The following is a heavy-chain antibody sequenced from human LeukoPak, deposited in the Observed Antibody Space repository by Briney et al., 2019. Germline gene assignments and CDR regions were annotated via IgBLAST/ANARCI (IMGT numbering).Heavy chain of an antibody. CDR3: ARSAARGIYNV. CDR1: GFTFSTYW. J-gene: IGHJ3*01. Sequence: PGGSLRLSCAASGFTFSTYWMSWVRQAPGEGLEWVANIKGDGSVKNHVDSVKGRFTISRENAKNSLHLQMNSLRAEDTAVYYCARSAARGIYNVWGQGTMVTVSS. V-gene: IGHV3-7*01. CDR2: IKGDGSVK. D-gene: IGHD3-16*01.